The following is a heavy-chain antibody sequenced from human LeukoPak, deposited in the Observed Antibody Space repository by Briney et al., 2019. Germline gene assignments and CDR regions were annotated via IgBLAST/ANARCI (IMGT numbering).Heavy chain of an antibody. J-gene: IGHJ5*02. V-gene: IGHV4-61*01. Sequence: SETLSLTCIVSGGSIISSSYYWSWIRQPPGKGLEWIGYIYYSGSTNYNPSLKSRVTISVDTSKNQFSLKLSSVTAADTAVYYCAREVSNWFDPWGQGTLVTVSS. CDR1: GGSIISSSYY. CDR2: IYYSGST. CDR3: AREVSNWFDP.